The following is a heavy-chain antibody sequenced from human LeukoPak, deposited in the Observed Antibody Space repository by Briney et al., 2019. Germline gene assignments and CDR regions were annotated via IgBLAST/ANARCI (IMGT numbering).Heavy chain of an antibody. Sequence: PGGSLRLSCAASGFTFDDYTMHWVRQAPGKGLEWVSLISWDGGSTYYADSVKGRFTISRDNSKNSLYLQMNSLRTEDTALYYCAKDGGGVGATPFDYWGQGTLVTVSS. CDR1: GFTFDDYT. CDR3: AKDGGGVGATPFDY. J-gene: IGHJ4*02. CDR2: ISWDGGST. V-gene: IGHV3-43*01. D-gene: IGHD1-26*01.